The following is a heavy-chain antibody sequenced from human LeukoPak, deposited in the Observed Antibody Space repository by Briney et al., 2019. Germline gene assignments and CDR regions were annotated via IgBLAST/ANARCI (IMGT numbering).Heavy chain of an antibody. D-gene: IGHD2-21*02. J-gene: IGHJ4*02. CDR1: GFTFSSYG. CDR2: IRYDGSNK. CDR3: AKGRDFSSDY. V-gene: IGHV3-30*02. Sequence: GGSLRLSCAASGFTFSSYGMHWVRQAPGKGLEWVAFIRYDGSNKKYADSVKGRFTLSRDNSKNTLFLQMNSLRAEDTAVYYCAKGRDFSSDYWGQGTLVTVSS.